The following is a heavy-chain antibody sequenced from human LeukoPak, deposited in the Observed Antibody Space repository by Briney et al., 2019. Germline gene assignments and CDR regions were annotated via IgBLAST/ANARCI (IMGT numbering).Heavy chain of an antibody. CDR3: ARDPYYNSRPHICDN. CDR2: ISGTNLLGASGVKT. V-gene: IGHV3-23*01. CDR1: GFTFRLYA. Sequence: TGGSLRLSCVASGFTFRLYAMTWVRQAPGKGLEWVSAISGTNLLGASGVKTYYADSVEGRFTISRDNSKNTLFLQMNSLRAEDTAVYYCARDPYYNSRPHICDNWGQGTLVTVSS. D-gene: IGHD3-22*01. J-gene: IGHJ4*02.